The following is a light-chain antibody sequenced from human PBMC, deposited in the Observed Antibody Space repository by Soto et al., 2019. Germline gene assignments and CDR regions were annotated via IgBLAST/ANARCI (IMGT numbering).Light chain of an antibody. CDR2: KVS. J-gene: IGKJ2*01. CDR1: PSLVYSDGTTY. Sequence: DVVMTQSPLSLPVTLGQPASISCSSSPSLVYSDGTTYLSWFQQRPGQSPRRLIYKVSSRDSGVPDRFSGSGSFTDFTLKISRVEAEDVGVYYCVQCTHWSNTFGKGTKLEIK. V-gene: IGKV2-30*01. CDR3: VQCTHWSNT.